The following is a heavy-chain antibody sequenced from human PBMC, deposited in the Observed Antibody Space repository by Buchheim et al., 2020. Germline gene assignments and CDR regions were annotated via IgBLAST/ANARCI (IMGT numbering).Heavy chain of an antibody. J-gene: IGHJ4*02. CDR2: ISYDGTNK. V-gene: IGHV3-30*18. Sequence: QVQLVESGGDVVQPGRSLRLSCAASGFTFSSYGMLWVRQATGKGLEWVAVISYDGTNKYYADSVKGRFTISRDNSKNTLYLQMNSLRAEDTAVYYCAKDYLSESITMVRGVAPDYWGQGTL. CDR1: GFTFSSYG. D-gene: IGHD3-10*01. CDR3: AKDYLSESITMVRGVAPDY.